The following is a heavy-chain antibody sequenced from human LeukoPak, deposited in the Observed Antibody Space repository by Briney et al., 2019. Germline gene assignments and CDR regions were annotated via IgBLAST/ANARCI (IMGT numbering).Heavy chain of an antibody. J-gene: IGHJ3*02. CDR1: GGSISSGSYY. CDR3: ARAFRRVTTLLDDAFDI. CDR2: IYTSGST. Sequence: SETLSLTCTVSGGSISSGSYYWSWIRQPAGTGLEWIGRIYTSGSTNYNPSLKSRVTISVDTSKNQFSLKLNSVTAADTAVYYCARAFRRVTTLLDDAFDIWGQGTMVTVSS. D-gene: IGHD4-17*01. V-gene: IGHV4-61*02.